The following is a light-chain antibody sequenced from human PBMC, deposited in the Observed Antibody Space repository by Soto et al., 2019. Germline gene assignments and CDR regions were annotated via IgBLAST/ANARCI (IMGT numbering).Light chain of an antibody. CDR1: QSVRSSD. Sequence: EIVLTQSPGTLSLSPGERATLSWRASQSVRSSDLAWYQQKPGQAPRLLIYGASSKASGVPDRFSGSGSGTDFTLTISRLEPEDFAVHYCQQYGRSLTFGGGTKVEIK. V-gene: IGKV3-20*01. J-gene: IGKJ4*01. CDR3: QQYGRSLT. CDR2: GAS.